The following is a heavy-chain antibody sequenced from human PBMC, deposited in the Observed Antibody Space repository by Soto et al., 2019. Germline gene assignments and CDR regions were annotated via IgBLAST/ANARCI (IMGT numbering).Heavy chain of an antibody. CDR2: ISYDGSNK. CDR3: ARVSSLDYFDY. J-gene: IGHJ4*02. Sequence: PGGSLRLSCAASGFTPSAMHWVRQAPGKGLEWVAVISYDGSNKYYADSVKGRFTISRDNSKNTLYLQMNSLRAEDTAVYYCARVSSLDYFDYWGQGTLVTVSS. D-gene: IGHD6-13*01. V-gene: IGHV3-30-3*01. CDR1: GFTPSA.